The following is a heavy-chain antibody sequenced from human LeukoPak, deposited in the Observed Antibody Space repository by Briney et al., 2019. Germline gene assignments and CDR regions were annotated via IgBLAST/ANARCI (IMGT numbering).Heavy chain of an antibody. J-gene: IGHJ6*02. Sequence: ASVKVSCKASGYTFTGYYMHWVRQAPGQGLEWMGWINPNSGGTNYAQKFQGRVTMTRDTSISTACMELSRLRSDDTAVYYCARDRVARRLGGMDVWGQGTTVTVSS. D-gene: IGHD5-12*01. V-gene: IGHV1-2*02. CDR1: GYTFTGYY. CDR3: ARDRVARRLGGMDV. CDR2: INPNSGGT.